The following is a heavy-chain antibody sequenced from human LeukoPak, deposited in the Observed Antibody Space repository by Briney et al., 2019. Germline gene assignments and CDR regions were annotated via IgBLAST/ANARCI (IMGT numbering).Heavy chain of an antibody. CDR3: AREVSEGFDF. V-gene: IGHV3-21*01. D-gene: IGHD3-22*01. J-gene: IGHJ4*02. CDR2: FGTRSTSV. Sequence: GGSLRLSCTASGLTFSGYSMNWIRQAPGKGLEWVSSFGTRSTSVYHAGSVKGRFAISRDNAKNPLYLQMNSLRAEDTALYYCAREVSEGFDFWGQGTLVTVSS. CDR1: GLTFSGYS.